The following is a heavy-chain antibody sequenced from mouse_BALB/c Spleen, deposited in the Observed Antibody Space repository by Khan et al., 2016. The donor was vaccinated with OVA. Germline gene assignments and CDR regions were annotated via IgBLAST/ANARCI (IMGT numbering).Heavy chain of an antibody. V-gene: IGHV1S29*02. Sequence: VQLKQSGPELVKPGASVKISCKASGYTFTDYNMHWVKQSHGKSLEWIGYIYPYNGGTGYNQKFKSKATLTVDNSSSTAYMELRSLTSEDSAVYYCARYSYGNAVDYWGQGTTLTVSS. J-gene: IGHJ2*01. CDR2: IYPYNGGT. CDR3: ARYSYGNAVDY. CDR1: GYTFTDYN. D-gene: IGHD2-1*01.